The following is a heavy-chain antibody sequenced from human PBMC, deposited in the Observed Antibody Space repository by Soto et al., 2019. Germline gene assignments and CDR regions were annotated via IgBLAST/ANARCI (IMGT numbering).Heavy chain of an antibody. Sequence: PGGSLGLSCAASGFTFDDYAMHWVRQAPGKGLEWVSGISWNSGSIGYADSVKGRFTISRDNAKNSLYLQMNSLRAEDTALYYCAKLSIVVVPAAPNAFDIWGQGTMVTVSS. CDR2: ISWNSGSI. CDR3: AKLSIVVVPAAPNAFDI. CDR1: GFTFDDYA. V-gene: IGHV3-9*01. D-gene: IGHD2-2*01. J-gene: IGHJ3*02.